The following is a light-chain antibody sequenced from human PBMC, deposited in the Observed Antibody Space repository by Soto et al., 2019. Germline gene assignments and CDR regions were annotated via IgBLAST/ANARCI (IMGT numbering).Light chain of an antibody. Sequence: QAVVTQEPSFSVSPGGTVTLTCGLSSGSVSTNYYPSWYQQTPGQTPRTLVYNTNIRSSGVPDRFSGSILGNKAALTITGDQADDESDYYCVLYMGRGISVFGGGTKLTVL. J-gene: IGLJ2*01. CDR2: NTN. V-gene: IGLV8-61*01. CDR1: SGSVSTNYY. CDR3: VLYMGRGISV.